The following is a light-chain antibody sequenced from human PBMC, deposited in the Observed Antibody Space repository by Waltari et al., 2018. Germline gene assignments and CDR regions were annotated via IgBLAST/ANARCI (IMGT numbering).Light chain of an antibody. CDR3: CAYAGKV. CDR1: SKDVGGSNF. V-gene: IGLV2-23*01. J-gene: IGLJ3*02. Sequence: QSALTHPASVSGSPGQPAPISCTGTSKDVGGSNFFSWYQQPPGKAPKLIIHDDTARPSGVSDRFSGSKSANGASLTISGLQAEDEAHYYCCAYAGKVFGGGTRLTVL. CDR2: DDT.